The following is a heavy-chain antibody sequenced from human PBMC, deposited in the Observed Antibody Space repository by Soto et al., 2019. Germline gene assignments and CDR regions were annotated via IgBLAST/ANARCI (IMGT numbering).Heavy chain of an antibody. Sequence: SETLSLTCAVYDGSFSGYYWSWIRQPPGKGLEWIGYIFYTGNKYYTPSLKSRLTISMDTSKNQFSLNLGSVTAADTAVYYCARGHDYNVFDYWGQGTPVTVSS. CDR1: DGSFSGYY. CDR2: IFYTGNK. J-gene: IGHJ4*02. D-gene: IGHD4-17*01. CDR3: ARGHDYNVFDY. V-gene: IGHV4-30-4*01.